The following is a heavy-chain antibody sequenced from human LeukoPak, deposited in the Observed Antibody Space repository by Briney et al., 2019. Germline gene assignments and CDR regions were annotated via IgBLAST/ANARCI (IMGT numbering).Heavy chain of an antibody. CDR1: GGSISSYY. Sequence: SETLSLTCIVSGGSISSYYWGWIRQPPGKGLEWIGSIYYSGSTYYNPSLKSRVTISVDTSKNQFSLKLSSVTAADTAVYYCARLYSSGWFDYWGQGTLVTVSS. J-gene: IGHJ4*02. CDR3: ARLYSSGWFDY. CDR2: IYYSGST. D-gene: IGHD6-19*01. V-gene: IGHV4-39*01.